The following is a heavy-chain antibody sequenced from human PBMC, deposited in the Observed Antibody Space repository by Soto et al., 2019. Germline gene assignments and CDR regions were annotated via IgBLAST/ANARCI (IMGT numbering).Heavy chain of an antibody. CDR2: IYSSGNT. J-gene: IGHJ5*02. D-gene: IGHD3-3*01. Sequence: TSETLTLTCSASAGTIGAYYWTWIRQPPGKGLEWIGHIYSSGNTIYNPSLKSRVTISVETSKNQFSLKLTSVTAADTAVYYCARGQRFPDWFDHWGQGTLVTVSS. CDR1: AGTIGAYY. CDR3: ARGQRFPDWFDH. V-gene: IGHV4-4*07.